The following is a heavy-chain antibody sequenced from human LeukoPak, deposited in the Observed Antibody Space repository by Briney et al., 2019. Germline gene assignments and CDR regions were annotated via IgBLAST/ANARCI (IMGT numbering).Heavy chain of an antibody. CDR2: ISAYNGNT. CDR1: GYTFTSYG. Sequence: ASVKVSCKASGYTFTSYGVSWVRQAPGQGLEWMGWISAYNGNTNYAQKFQGRVTMTTDTPTSTAYMDLRSLRSDDTAVYYCARERSGWFFSNWGQGTLVTVSS. D-gene: IGHD6-19*01. CDR3: ARERSGWFFSN. J-gene: IGHJ4*02. V-gene: IGHV1-18*01.